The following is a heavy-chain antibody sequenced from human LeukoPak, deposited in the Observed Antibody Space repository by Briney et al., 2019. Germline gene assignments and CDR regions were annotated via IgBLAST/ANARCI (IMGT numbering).Heavy chain of an antibody. V-gene: IGHV3-30*01. CDR3: AREEEGELPDY. CDR2: ISYDGSNE. J-gene: IGHJ4*02. D-gene: IGHD1-26*01. Sequence: PGRSLRLSCTASGFPFSGHAMHWIRQAPGEGPEWLALISYDGSNEYYADSVKGRFTISGDNSKNTVYLQVNSLRPEDTAVYFCAREEEGELPDYWGQGTRVTVSS. CDR1: GFPFSGHA.